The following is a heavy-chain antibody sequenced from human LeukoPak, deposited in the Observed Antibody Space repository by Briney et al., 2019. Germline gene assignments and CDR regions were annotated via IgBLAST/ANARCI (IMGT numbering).Heavy chain of an antibody. CDR1: GGSISSYY. Sequence: SETLSLTCTVSGGSISSYYWSWIRQPPGKGLEWIGYIYYSGSTNYNPSLKSRVTISVDTSKNQFSLKLSSVTAADTAVYYCARGFWSGYYTPLYYYYYYMDVWGKGATVTVSS. D-gene: IGHD3-3*01. CDR3: ARGFWSGYYTPLYYYYYYMDV. V-gene: IGHV4-59*01. CDR2: IYYSGST. J-gene: IGHJ6*03.